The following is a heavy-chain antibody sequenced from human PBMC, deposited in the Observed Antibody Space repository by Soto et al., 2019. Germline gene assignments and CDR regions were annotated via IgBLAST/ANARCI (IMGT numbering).Heavy chain of an antibody. CDR1: GDSIASSSYY. J-gene: IGHJ6*03. D-gene: IGHD4-17*01. V-gene: IGHV4-39*01. CDR3: ASFRWYDGDAVTHYDMDF. CDR2: IDYSGNT. Sequence: HLQESGPGLVKPSETLSLTCSVSGDSIASSSYYWAWIRQPPGRGLEWIGSIDYSGNTYYKPSPPSLAVISGDTSKTQFSLRLTFVTAADTAVYYCASFRWYDGDAVTHYDMDFWGNGAPVTVSS.